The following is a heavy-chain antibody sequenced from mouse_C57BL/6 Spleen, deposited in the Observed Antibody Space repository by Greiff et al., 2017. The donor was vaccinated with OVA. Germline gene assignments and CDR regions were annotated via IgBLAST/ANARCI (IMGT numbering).Heavy chain of an antibody. Sequence: EVQLVESGGGLVQPGGSLKLSCAASGFTFSDYYMYWVRQTPEKRLEWVAYISNGGGSTYYPDTVKGRFTISGDNANNTLYLQISRLTSEDTAMYYCARCDSRPEEDYAMDYWGQGTSVTVSS. V-gene: IGHV5-12*01. J-gene: IGHJ4*01. CDR2: ISNGGGST. CDR3: ARCDSRPEEDYAMDY. D-gene: IGHD1-1*01. CDR1: GFTFSDYY.